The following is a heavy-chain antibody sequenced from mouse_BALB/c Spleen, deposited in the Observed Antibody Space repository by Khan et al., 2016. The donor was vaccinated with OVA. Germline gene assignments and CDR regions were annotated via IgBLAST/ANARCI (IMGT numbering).Heavy chain of an antibody. Sequence: VQLQQSGPELVKPGASVKMSCKASGYTFTSYVMHWVKQKPGQGLEWIGYVNPYNAGSKYNEKFKGKATLTSDKSSSTAYMELSSLTSEDSAVXYCARYYRYDVWYYFDYWGQGSTLTVSS. CDR3: ARYYRYDVWYYFDY. CDR2: VNPYNAGS. J-gene: IGHJ2*01. D-gene: IGHD2-14*01. V-gene: IGHV1S136*01. CDR1: GYTFTSYV.